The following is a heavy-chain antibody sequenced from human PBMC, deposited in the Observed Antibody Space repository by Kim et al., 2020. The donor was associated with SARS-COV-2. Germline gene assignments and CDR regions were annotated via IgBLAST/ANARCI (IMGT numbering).Heavy chain of an antibody. Sequence: SVKVSCKASGGTFSSYAISWVRQAPGQGLEWMGGIIPIFGTANYAQKFQGRVTITADESTSTAYMELSSLRSEDTAVYYCAREFGSVGYSSSWPFDYWGQGTLVTVSS. V-gene: IGHV1-69*13. D-gene: IGHD6-13*01. J-gene: IGHJ4*02. CDR2: IIPIFGTA. CDR3: AREFGSVGYSSSWPFDY. CDR1: GGTFSSYA.